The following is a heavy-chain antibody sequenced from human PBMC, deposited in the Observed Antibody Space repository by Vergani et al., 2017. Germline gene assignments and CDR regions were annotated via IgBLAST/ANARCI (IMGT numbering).Heavy chain of an antibody. D-gene: IGHD3-9*01. J-gene: IGHJ6*02. CDR2: INSDGSST. CDR3: AKDGYYDILTEHAGGMDV. Sequence: EVQLVESGGGLVQPGGSLRLSCAASGFTFSSYWMHWVRQAPGKGLVWVSRINSDGSSTSYADSVKGRFTISRDNAKNTLYLQMNSLRAEDTAVYYCAKDGYYDILTEHAGGMDVWGQGTTVTVSS. CDR1: GFTFSSYW. V-gene: IGHV3-74*01.